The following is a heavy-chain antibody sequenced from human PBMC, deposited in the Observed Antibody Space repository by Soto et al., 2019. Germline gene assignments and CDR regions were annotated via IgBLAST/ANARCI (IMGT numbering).Heavy chain of an antibody. Sequence: QVQLQQWGAGLLKPSETLSLTCAVYGGSFSGYYWSWIRQPPGKGLEWIGEINHSGSTNYNPSLKSRVTISVDTSKTQFSLKLSSVTAAYTAVYYCARESIAARRVDYWGQGTLVTVSS. CDR3: ARESIAARRVDY. D-gene: IGHD6-6*01. V-gene: IGHV4-34*01. J-gene: IGHJ4*02. CDR1: GGSFSGYY. CDR2: INHSGST.